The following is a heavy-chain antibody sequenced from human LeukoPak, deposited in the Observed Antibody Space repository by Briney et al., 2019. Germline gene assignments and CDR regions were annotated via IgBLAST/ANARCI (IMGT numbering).Heavy chain of an antibody. V-gene: IGHV4-59*01. J-gene: IGHJ4*02. CDR2: IYYSGTT. D-gene: IGHD6-19*01. CDR3: AREAVAGPFDY. Sequence: EGIVYIYYSGTTNYNPSLKSRVTISVDTSKNQFSLKLSSVTAADTAVYYCAREAVAGPFDYWGQGTLVTVSS.